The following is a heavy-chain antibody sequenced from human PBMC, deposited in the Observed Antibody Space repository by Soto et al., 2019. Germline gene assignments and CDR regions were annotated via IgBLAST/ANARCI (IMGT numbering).Heavy chain of an antibody. CDR2: IYYSGST. Sequence: QLQLQESGPGLVKPSETLSLTCTVSGGSISNRDYYWGWIRQPPGKGLEWIASIYYSGSTYYNPSLRSRVTISVDPSKNQFSLKLSSVTAADTAVYYCARSDRLGNPKGAFDMWGQGTMVTVSS. CDR3: ARSDRLGNPKGAFDM. J-gene: IGHJ3*02. V-gene: IGHV4-39*01. CDR1: GGSISNRDYY. D-gene: IGHD3-16*01.